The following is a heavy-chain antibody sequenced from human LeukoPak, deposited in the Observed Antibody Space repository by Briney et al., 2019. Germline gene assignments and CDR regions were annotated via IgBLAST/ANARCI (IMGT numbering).Heavy chain of an antibody. CDR2: ISGYDGNT. J-gene: IGHJ4*02. V-gene: IGHV1-18*04. CDR1: GYNFNSYG. CDR3: ARDRVCSTSCYPPELFDH. Sequence: AAVTVSCKASGYNFNSYGISGVRLAPGQGPEGVGWISGYDGNTKYGQKFQGRLTMTRDISTGTAYMELRSLRSDDTAVYYCARDRVCSTSCYPPELFDHWGQGTLVTVSS. D-gene: IGHD2-2*01.